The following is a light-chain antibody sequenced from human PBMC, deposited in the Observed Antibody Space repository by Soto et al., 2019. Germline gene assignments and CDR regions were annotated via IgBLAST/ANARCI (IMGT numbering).Light chain of an antibody. CDR1: QSVSTTY. CDR3: QQYGNSPPYS. V-gene: IGKV3-20*01. CDR2: ATF. J-gene: IGKJ2*03. Sequence: EIVLTQSPGSLSLSPGEGATLSCRASQSVSTTYLAWYQLKPGQAPRLVIYATFSRAAGIPDRFRGSGSGTEFTLTISSLEPADVVVYFCQQYGNSPPYSFGQGTKLEIK.